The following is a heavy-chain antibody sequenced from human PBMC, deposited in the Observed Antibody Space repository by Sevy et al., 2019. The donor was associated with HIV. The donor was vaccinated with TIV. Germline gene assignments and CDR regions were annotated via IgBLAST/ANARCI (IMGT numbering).Heavy chain of an antibody. J-gene: IGHJ4*01. D-gene: IGHD3-22*01. CDR1: GGSMSGSHYY. CDR2: VYYSGST. Sequence: SETLSLTCTVSGGSMSGSHYYWGWIRWPPGKGLEWIGSVYYSGSTHYNPSLKSRVTISVDTSKSLLSLELTSVIATDTAVYYCARNSTGHSFDYWGHGTLVTVSS. CDR3: ARNSTGHSFDY. V-gene: IGHV4-39*01.